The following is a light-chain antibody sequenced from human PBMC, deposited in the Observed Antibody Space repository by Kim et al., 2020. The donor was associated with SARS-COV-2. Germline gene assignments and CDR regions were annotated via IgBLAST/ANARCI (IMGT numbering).Light chain of an antibody. CDR2: AAS. J-gene: IGKJ1*01. Sequence: ASVGDRVTITGRASQGISNDLAWYQRKPGKVPKLLIYAASALRSGVPFRFSGSGSGTDFTLTISSLQPEDVATYYCQKYNGAPWAFGQGTKVDIK. CDR1: QGISND. V-gene: IGKV1-27*01. CDR3: QKYNGAPWA.